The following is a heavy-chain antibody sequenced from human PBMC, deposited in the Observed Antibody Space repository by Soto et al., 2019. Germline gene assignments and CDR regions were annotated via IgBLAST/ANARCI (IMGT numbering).Heavy chain of an antibody. D-gene: IGHD3-3*01. CDR2: IYYSGST. Sequence: LSVRWPVSGGSIGSSGDYCGFIRQPPGKGLEWIGSIYYSGSTYYNPSLKSRVTISVDTSKNQFSLKLSSVTAADTAVYYCARRSPECAAARCFDYWGQGTLVTVPS. V-gene: IGHV4-39*01. J-gene: IGHJ4*02. CDR3: ARRSPECAAARCFDY. CDR1: GGSIGSSGDY.